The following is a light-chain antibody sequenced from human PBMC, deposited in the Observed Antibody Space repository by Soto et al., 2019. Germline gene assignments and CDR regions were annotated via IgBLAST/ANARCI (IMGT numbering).Light chain of an antibody. CDR2: AAS. V-gene: IGKV1-39*01. CDR1: QSISSY. J-gene: IGKJ2*01. CDR3: QQSYSTPPT. Sequence: DIQMTQSPSSLSASVGDRVTITCRASQSISSYLNWYQQKPGKAPKLLIYAASRLQSGVPSRFSGSGSGTDFTLTIRSLQPEDFATYYCQQSYSTPPTFGQGTKLEIK.